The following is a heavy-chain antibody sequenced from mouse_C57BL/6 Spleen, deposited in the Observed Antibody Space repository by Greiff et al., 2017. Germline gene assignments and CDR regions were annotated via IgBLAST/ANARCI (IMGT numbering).Heavy chain of an antibody. CDR2: IDPENGDT. CDR1: GFNIKDDY. V-gene: IGHV14-4*01. CDR3: TTTVVATGGYFDY. J-gene: IGHJ2*01. D-gene: IGHD1-1*01. Sequence: EVKLVESGAELVRPGASVKLSCTASGFNIKDDYMHWVKQRPEQGLEWIGWIDPENGDTEYASKFQGKATITADTSSNTAYLQLSSLTSEDTAVYYCTTTVVATGGYFDYWGQGTTLTVSS.